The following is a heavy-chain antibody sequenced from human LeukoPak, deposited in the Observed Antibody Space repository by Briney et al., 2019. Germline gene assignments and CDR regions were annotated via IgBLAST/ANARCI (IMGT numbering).Heavy chain of an antibody. CDR1: GGSISSGSYY. CDR2: IYTSGST. D-gene: IGHD3-3*01. V-gene: IGHV4-61*02. Sequence: PSETLSLTCTVSGGSISSGSYYWSWIRQPAGKGREWIGRIYTSGSTNYNPSLKSRVTISVDTSKNQFSLKLSSVTAADTAVYYCASGGRIFGVVRGPSYYYYMDVWGKGTTVTVSS. J-gene: IGHJ6*03. CDR3: ASGGRIFGVVRGPSYYYYMDV.